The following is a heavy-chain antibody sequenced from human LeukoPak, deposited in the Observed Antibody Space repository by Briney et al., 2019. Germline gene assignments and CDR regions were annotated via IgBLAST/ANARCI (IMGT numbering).Heavy chain of an antibody. CDR3: AKLLGDVTTLDY. J-gene: IGHJ4*02. V-gene: IGHV3-7*01. CDR1: GFIFSRSS. D-gene: IGHD3-16*01. CDR2: INPDGSMK. Sequence: GESLRLSCAGSGFIFSRSSMTWVRQSPGKGLEWVATINPDGSMKWYLDSVNGRFTISRDNYDNAVFLQMNSLRVEDMAVYYCAKLLGDVTTLDYWGQGILVTVSS.